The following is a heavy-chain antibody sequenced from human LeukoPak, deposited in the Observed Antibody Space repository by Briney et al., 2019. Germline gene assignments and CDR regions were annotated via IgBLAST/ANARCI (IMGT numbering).Heavy chain of an antibody. J-gene: IGHJ3*02. CDR2: ISGSGGST. D-gene: IGHD6-19*01. CDR1: GFTFSSYA. CDR3: ASGRIAVAGGAFDI. Sequence: PGGSLRLSCAASGFTFSSYAKSWVRQAPGKGLEWVSSISGSGGSTYYADSVKGRFTISRDNSKNTLYLQMNSLRAEDTAVYYCASGRIAVAGGAFDIWGQGTMVTVSS. V-gene: IGHV3-23*01.